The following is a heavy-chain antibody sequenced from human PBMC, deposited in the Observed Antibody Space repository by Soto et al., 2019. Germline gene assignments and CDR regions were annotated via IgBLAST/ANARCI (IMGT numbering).Heavy chain of an antibody. CDR3: ARHSTGYYDSSGYYYGVYYYYGMDV. Sequence: PSETLSLTCTVSGGSISSSSYYWGWIRQPPGKGLEWIGSIYYSGSTHYNPSLKSRVTISVDTSKNQFSLKLSSVTAADTAVYYCARHSTGYYDSSGYYYGVYYYYGMDVWGQGTTVTVSS. CDR2: IYYSGST. V-gene: IGHV4-39*01. J-gene: IGHJ6*02. D-gene: IGHD3-22*01. CDR1: GGSISSSSYY.